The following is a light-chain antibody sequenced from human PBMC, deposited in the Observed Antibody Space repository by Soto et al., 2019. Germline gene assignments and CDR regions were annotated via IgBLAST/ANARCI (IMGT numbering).Light chain of an antibody. CDR2: WAS. CDR1: QSVLSSSNNKNY. J-gene: IGKJ4*01. V-gene: IGKV4-1*01. CDR3: QQYFSTPLS. Sequence: DIVMTQSPDSLAVSLGERATINCKSSQSVLSSSNNKNYLAWYQQKPGQPPKLLIYWASTRESGVPDRFSGSGSVTDFTLTISSLQAADVAVYYCQQYFSTPLSFGGGTKVDIK.